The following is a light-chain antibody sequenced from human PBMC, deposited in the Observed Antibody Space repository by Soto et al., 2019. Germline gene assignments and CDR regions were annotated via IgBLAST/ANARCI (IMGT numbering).Light chain of an antibody. Sequence: DIQMTQSPSSLSASVGDEVTITCRASQTIMTYLNWYQLKPGKPPKVLIYHASNLQSGVPSRFSGSGSGTEFTLTISSMQPDDFATYYCQQYNSYSFGQGTKVDIK. V-gene: IGKV1-5*01. CDR1: QTIMTY. CDR3: QQYNSYS. J-gene: IGKJ1*01. CDR2: HAS.